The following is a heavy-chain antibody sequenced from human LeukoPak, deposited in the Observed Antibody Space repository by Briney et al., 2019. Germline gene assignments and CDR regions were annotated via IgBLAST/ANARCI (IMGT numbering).Heavy chain of an antibody. CDR3: ARDTAGFDY. CDR2: ISYDGSNK. D-gene: IGHD6-19*01. CDR1: GFTFSSYG. V-gene: IGHV3-30*03. Sequence: GGSLRLSCAASGFTFSSYGMHWVRQAPGKGLEWVAVISYDGSNKYYADSVKGRFTISRDNAKNSLYLQMNSLRAEDTAIYNCARDTAGFDYWGQGTLVTVSS. J-gene: IGHJ4*02.